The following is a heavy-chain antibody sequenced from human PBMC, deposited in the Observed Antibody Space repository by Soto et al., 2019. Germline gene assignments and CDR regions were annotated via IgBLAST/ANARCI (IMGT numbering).Heavy chain of an antibody. V-gene: IGHV3-30*03. Sequence: QAHLVESGGGVVQPGRSLRLSCAASGFTFTSYGMHWVRQAPGTRLERVAVISYDGGLQHYADSVKGRFTISRDNSKNTVLLQMNSLRAEDTAVYYCVADRGYGHASVPYSWGQGTLVSVSS. CDR3: VADRGYGHASVPYS. J-gene: IGHJ4*02. D-gene: IGHD5-18*01. CDR1: GFTFTSYG. CDR2: ISYDGGLQ.